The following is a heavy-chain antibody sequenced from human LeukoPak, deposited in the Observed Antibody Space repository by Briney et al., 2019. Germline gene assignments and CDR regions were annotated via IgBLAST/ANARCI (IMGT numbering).Heavy chain of an antibody. D-gene: IGHD6-19*01. CDR3: AREGAVAGMDYYYGMDV. Sequence: GASVKVSCKASGYTFTSYGISWVRRASGQGLEWMGCVSAYNVNTNYAQKLQGRVTMTTDTSTSTAYMELRSLRSDDTAVYYCAREGAVAGMDYYYGMDVWGQGTTVTVSS. CDR1: GYTFTSYG. CDR2: VSAYNVNT. J-gene: IGHJ6*02. V-gene: IGHV1-18*01.